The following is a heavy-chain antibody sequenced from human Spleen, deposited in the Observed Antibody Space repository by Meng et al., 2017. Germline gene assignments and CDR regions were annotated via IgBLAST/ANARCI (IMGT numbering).Heavy chain of an antibody. Sequence: QVPLVQSGAEATKPGASVKVSCQASGYTFTSYGISCVRQAPGQGLEWMGWISAYNGHTNYAQKLQGRVTMTTDTSTSTAYMELRSLRSDDTAVYYCAREMLGQLVNWFDPWGQGTLVTVSS. D-gene: IGHD1-1*01. V-gene: IGHV1-18*01. J-gene: IGHJ5*02. CDR1: GYTFTSYG. CDR3: AREMLGQLVNWFDP. CDR2: ISAYNGHT.